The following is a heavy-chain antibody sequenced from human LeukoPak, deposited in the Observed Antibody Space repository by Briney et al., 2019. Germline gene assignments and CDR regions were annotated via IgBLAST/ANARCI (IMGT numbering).Heavy chain of an antibody. J-gene: IGHJ5*01. V-gene: IGHV3-66*03. CDR1: GFSVSNYY. CDR2: IRDSGAT. Sequence: GGSLRLSCAGTGFSVSNYYMNWVRQAPGKGLEWVSLIRDSGATFYADSVKGRFTISRDNSKNTIYLQMNRLRVEDTAVYFCARDRAVTQVWVEFDSWGQGTQVTVSS. CDR3: ARDRAVTQVWVEFDS. D-gene: IGHD3-16*01.